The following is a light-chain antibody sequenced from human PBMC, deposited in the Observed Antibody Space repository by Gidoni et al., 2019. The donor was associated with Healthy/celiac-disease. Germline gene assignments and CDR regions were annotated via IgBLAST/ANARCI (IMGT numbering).Light chain of an antibody. CDR2: GAS. CDR3: QQYGSSPSWT. V-gene: IGKV3-20*01. Sequence: ELVLTQSPGTLSLSPGERATLSCRASQSVSSSYLAWYQQKPGQAPRRLIYGASSRATGIPDRFSGSGSGTDFTLTISRLEPEEFAMYYCQQYGSSPSWTFGQGTKVEIK. J-gene: IGKJ1*01. CDR1: QSVSSSY.